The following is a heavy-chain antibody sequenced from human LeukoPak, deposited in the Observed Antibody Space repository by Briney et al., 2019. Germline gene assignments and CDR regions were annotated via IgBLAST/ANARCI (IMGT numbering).Heavy chain of an antibody. V-gene: IGHV3-23*01. CDR3: AKDRGVWRAAPGAFDI. Sequence: GGSLRLSCAASGFTFSSYAMSWVRQAPGKGLEWVSAIGGSGGSTYYADSVKGRFTISRDNSKNTLYLQMNSLRAEDTAVYYCAKDRGVWRAAPGAFDIWGQGTMVTVSS. D-gene: IGHD3-10*01. CDR2: IGGSGGST. J-gene: IGHJ3*02. CDR1: GFTFSSYA.